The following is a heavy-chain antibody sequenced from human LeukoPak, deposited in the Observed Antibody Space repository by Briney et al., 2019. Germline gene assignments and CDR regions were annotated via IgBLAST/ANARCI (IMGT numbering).Heavy chain of an antibody. CDR1: GFTFSSYE. V-gene: IGHV3-48*03. Sequence: PGGSLRLSCAASGFTFSSYEMNWVRQAPGKGLEWVSYISSSGSTKYYADSVKGRFTISRDNAKNSLYLQMNSLKAEDTAVYYCARDETKRGYSYGTSPFDCWGQGTLVTVSS. J-gene: IGHJ4*02. CDR2: ISSSGSTK. CDR3: ARDETKRGYSYGTSPFDC. D-gene: IGHD5-18*01.